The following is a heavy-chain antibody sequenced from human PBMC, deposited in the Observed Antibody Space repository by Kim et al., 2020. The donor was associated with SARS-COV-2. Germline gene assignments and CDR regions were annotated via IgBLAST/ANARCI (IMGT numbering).Heavy chain of an antibody. CDR3: AILLPPYSSGWTDDY. J-gene: IGHJ4*02. V-gene: IGHV4-34*01. Sequence: PSLSSRVTISGDTSKNQFSLKLSSVTAADTAVYYCAILLPPYSSGWTDDYWGQGTLVTVSS. D-gene: IGHD6-19*01.